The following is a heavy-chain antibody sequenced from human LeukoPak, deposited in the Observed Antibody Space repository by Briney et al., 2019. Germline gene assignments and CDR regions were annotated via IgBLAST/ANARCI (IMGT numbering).Heavy chain of an antibody. J-gene: IGHJ4*02. V-gene: IGHV4-59*12. Sequence: SSETLSLTCTVSGGSISSYYWSWIRQPPGKGLEWIGYIYYSGSTNYNPSLKSRVTMSVDTSKNQFSLKLSSVTAADTAVYYCARGYDSSGYYLSYFDYWGQGTLVTVSS. CDR3: ARGYDSSGYYLSYFDY. D-gene: IGHD3-22*01. CDR1: GGSISSYY. CDR2: IYYSGST.